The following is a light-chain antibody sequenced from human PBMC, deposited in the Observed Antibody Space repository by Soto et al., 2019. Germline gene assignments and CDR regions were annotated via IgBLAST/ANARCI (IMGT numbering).Light chain of an antibody. J-gene: IGLJ3*02. CDR3: AVWDDGLDAWM. V-gene: IGLV1-40*01. CDR1: SSNIGAGFD. Sequence: QSVLTQPPSVSGAPGQRVTISCTGSSSNIGAGFDVHWYHQIAGTAPKLLIYGSNERPLGVPDRFSGSKSGTSASLAISRLQSEDEAHYYCAVWDDGLDAWMFGGGTKVTVL. CDR2: GSN.